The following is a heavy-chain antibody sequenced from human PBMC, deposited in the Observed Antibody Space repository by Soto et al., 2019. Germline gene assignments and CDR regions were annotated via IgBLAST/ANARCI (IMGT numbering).Heavy chain of an antibody. Sequence: PGGSLRLSCAASGFTFSSYSMNWVRQAPGKGLEWVSSISSSSSYIYYADSVKGRFTISRDNATNSLYLQMNSLRAEDTAVYYCAREQDIVVVPAAKGTPSGYYYYMDVWGKGTTVTVSS. CDR3: AREQDIVVVPAAKGTPSGYYYYMDV. V-gene: IGHV3-21*01. D-gene: IGHD2-2*01. CDR1: GFTFSSYS. CDR2: ISSSSSYI. J-gene: IGHJ6*03.